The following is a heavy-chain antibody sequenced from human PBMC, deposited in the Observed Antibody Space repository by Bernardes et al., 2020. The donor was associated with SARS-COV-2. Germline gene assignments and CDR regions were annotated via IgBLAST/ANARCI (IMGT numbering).Heavy chain of an antibody. Sequence: GGSLRLSCAASGFTFDDYAMHWVRQAPGKGLEWVSGISWNSGSIGYADSVKGRFTISRDNAKNSLYLQMNSLRAEETALYYCAKDIYGSGSYLFDYWGQGTLVTVSS. CDR2: ISWNSGSI. CDR3: AKDIYGSGSYLFDY. CDR1: GFTFDDYA. J-gene: IGHJ4*02. V-gene: IGHV3-9*01. D-gene: IGHD3-10*01.